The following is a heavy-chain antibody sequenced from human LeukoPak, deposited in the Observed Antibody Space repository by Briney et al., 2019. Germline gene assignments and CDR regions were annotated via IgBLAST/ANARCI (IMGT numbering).Heavy chain of an antibody. CDR2: MNPNSGNT. J-gene: IGHJ4*02. CDR1: AYTFTSYD. V-gene: IGHV1-8*01. Sequence: ASVKLSCTASAYTFTSYDINWVRQATGQGLEWMGWMNPNSGNTGYAQKFQGRVTMTRNTSISTAYMELSSLRSEDTAVYYCARVAPGSYCSGGSCPYFDYWGQGTLISVSS. D-gene: IGHD2-15*01. CDR3: ARVAPGSYCSGGSCPYFDY.